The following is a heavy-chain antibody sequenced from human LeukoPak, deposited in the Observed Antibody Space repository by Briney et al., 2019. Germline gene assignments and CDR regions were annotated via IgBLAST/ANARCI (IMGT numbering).Heavy chain of an antibody. CDR1: GGSISSYY. V-gene: IGHV4-59*01. CDR3: AREKEATFDY. D-gene: IGHD5-12*01. CDR2: IYYSGST. Sequence: SETLSLTRTVSGGSISSYYWSWIRQPPGKGLEWIGYIYYSGSTNYNPSLKSRVTISVDTSKNQFSLKLSSVTAADTAVYYCAREKEATFDYWGQGTLVTVSS. J-gene: IGHJ4*02.